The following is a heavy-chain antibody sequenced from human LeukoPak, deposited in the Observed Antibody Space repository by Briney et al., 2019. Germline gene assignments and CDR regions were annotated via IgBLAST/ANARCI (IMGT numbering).Heavy chain of an antibody. CDR3: VREKYCSGDTCYSGAIGS. Sequence: GASVKVSCKASGYIFTNYGISWVRQAPGQGLEWMGWIGPYNGYTNYAQKLQGRVTLTTDTSTSTAYMDLRSLRSDDTAVYYCVREKYCSGDTCYSGAIGSWGQGTLVTVSS. CDR2: IGPYNGYT. D-gene: IGHD2-15*01. V-gene: IGHV1-18*01. CDR1: GYIFTNYG. J-gene: IGHJ4*02.